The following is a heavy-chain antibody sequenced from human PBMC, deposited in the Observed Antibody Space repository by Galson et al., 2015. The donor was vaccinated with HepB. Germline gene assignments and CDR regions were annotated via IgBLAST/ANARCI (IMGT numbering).Heavy chain of an antibody. Sequence: SLRLSCAASGFTFSSYGMHWVRQAPGKGLEWVAFIRYDGSNKYYADSVKGRFTISRDNSKNTLYLQMNSLRAEDTAVYYCAKDGIAVAGNWGGWPDYWGQGTQVTVSS. J-gene: IGHJ4*02. CDR3: AKDGIAVAGNWGGWPDY. V-gene: IGHV3-30*02. CDR1: GFTFSSYG. D-gene: IGHD6-19*01. CDR2: IRYDGSNK.